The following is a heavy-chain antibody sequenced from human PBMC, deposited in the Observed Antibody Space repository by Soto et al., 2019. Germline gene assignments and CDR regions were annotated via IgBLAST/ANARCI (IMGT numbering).Heavy chain of an antibody. Sequence: QVQLVQAGAEVKKPGASVKVSCKASGYTFTSYAMPWVRQAPGQRLERMGWINAGNGNTKYSQKFQGRVTITRDTSESKAYMELSSLRSEDTAVYYCARVAGNSTYYFDSWGQGTLVTVSS. CDR2: INAGNGNT. CDR3: ARVAGNSTYYFDS. J-gene: IGHJ4*02. D-gene: IGHD6-19*01. V-gene: IGHV1-3*01. CDR1: GYTFTSYA.